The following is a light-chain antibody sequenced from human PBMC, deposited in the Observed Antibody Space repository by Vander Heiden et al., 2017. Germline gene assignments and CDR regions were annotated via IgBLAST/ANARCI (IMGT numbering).Light chain of an antibody. CDR1: QNVLYSSNNKNY. J-gene: IGKJ1*01. Sequence: DIVMTQYPDSLRVSLGERATFNCKSSQNVLYSSNNKNYLAWYQQKPGQPPRLLIYWASTRESGVTDRFSDSGSGTDFTLTISSLQAEDVAVYYCQQYYSSPRTFGQGTKVEVK. CDR3: QQYYSSPRT. V-gene: IGKV4-1*01. CDR2: WAS.